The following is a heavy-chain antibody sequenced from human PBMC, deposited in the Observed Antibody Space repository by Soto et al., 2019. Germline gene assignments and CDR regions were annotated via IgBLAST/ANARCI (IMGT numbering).Heavy chain of an antibody. CDR2: ISSSSSTI. J-gene: IGHJ4*02. Sequence: GGSLRLSCAASGFTFSSYSMNWVRQAPGKGLEWVSYISSSSSTIYYADSVKGRFTISRDNAKNSLYLQMNSLRDEDTAVYYCAPYSSSSIGFPNYFDYWGQGTLVTVSS. D-gene: IGHD6-6*01. CDR1: GFTFSSYS. V-gene: IGHV3-48*02. CDR3: APYSSSSIGFPNYFDY.